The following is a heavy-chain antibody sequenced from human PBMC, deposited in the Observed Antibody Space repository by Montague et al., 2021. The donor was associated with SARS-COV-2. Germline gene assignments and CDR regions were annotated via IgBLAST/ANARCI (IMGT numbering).Heavy chain of an antibody. D-gene: IGHD3-16*01. CDR3: ARDLFWGTDSGTQQRRDY. CDR1: GFTFSSYG. V-gene: IGHV3-33*01. Sequence: SLRLSCAASGFTFSSYGMHWVRQAPGKGLEWVAVIWYDGSNKYYADSVKGRFTISRDNSKNTLYLQMNSLRAEDTAVYYCARDLFWGTDSGTQQRRDYWGQGTQVTVSS. CDR2: IWYDGSNK. J-gene: IGHJ4*02.